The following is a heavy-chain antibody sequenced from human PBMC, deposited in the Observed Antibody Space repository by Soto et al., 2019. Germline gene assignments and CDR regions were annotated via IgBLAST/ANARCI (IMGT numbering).Heavy chain of an antibody. D-gene: IGHD1-26*01. CDR1: GFTFSSDW. Sequence: EVQLVESGGGLVQPGGSLRLSCAASGFTFSSDWMSWVRQAPGKGLEWVANIKQDETEKYYVYSVKGRFTISRDNAKNSLYLQMNSLRAEDTAVYYCARLVSAAANAYWGQGTLVTVSS. V-gene: IGHV3-7*04. CDR2: IKQDETEK. CDR3: ARLVSAAANAY. J-gene: IGHJ4*02.